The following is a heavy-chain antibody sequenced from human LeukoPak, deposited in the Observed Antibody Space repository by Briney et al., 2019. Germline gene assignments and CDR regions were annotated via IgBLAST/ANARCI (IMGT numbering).Heavy chain of an antibody. CDR3: ARGYCSGGSCYSTPRYYFDY. Sequence: GGSLRLSCAASGFTFSSYAMHWVRQAPGKGLEWVAVISYDGSNKYYADSVKGRFTIPRDNSKNTLYLQMNSLRAEDTAVYYCARGYCSGGSCYSTPRYYFDYWGQGTLVTVSS. CDR1: GFTFSSYA. D-gene: IGHD2-15*01. CDR2: ISYDGSNK. V-gene: IGHV3-30-3*01. J-gene: IGHJ4*02.